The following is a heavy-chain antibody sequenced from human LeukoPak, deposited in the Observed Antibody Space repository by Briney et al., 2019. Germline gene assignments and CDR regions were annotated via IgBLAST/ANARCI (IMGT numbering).Heavy chain of an antibody. CDR1: GGSFSDYY. CDR2: INHSGST. D-gene: IGHD6-19*01. CDR3: AGDKPYSSGWPYYYYYYGMDV. J-gene: IGHJ6*02. Sequence: PSETLSLTCAVYGGSFSDYYWRWIRQPPGKGLEWAGEINHSGSTNYNPSLKSRVTIPVGKSKNQFFLKLSSVPAADRAVYCVAGDKPYSSGWPYYYYYYGMDVWGQGTTVTVSS. V-gene: IGHV4-34*01.